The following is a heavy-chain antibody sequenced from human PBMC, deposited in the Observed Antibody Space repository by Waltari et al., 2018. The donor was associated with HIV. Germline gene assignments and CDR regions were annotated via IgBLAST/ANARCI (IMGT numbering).Heavy chain of an antibody. J-gene: IGHJ4*02. D-gene: IGHD6-19*01. CDR2: ISGSGGST. CDR1: GFTFSSYA. CDR3: AKEGYSSGWDDRGY. V-gene: IGHV3-23*01. Sequence: EVQLLESGGGLVQPGGSLRLSCAASGFTFSSYAMRWVRPAPGKGLEWVSAISGSGGSTSYADSVKGRFTISRDNSKNTLYLQMNSLRAEDTAVYYCAKEGYSSGWDDRGYWGQGTLVTVSS.